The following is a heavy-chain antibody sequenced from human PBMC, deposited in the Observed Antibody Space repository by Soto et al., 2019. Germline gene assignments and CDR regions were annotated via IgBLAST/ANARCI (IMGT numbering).Heavy chain of an antibody. D-gene: IGHD3-3*01. CDR1: GYTFTSYG. Sequence: ASVKVSCKASGYTFTSYGISWVRQAPGQGLEWMGWISAYNGNTNYAQKLQGRVTMTTDTSTSTAYMELRSLRSDDTAVYYCARNSQYYDFWSGYYGWFDPWGRGTLVTVSS. CDR3: ARNSQYYDFWSGYYGWFDP. J-gene: IGHJ5*02. CDR2: ISAYNGNT. V-gene: IGHV1-18*01.